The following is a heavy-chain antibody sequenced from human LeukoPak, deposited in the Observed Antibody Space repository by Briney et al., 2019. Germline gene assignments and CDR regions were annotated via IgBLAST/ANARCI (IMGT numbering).Heavy chain of an antibody. V-gene: IGHV3-23*01. Sequence: GGSLRLSCAASGFTFSSYAMSWVRQAPGKGLEWVSVISGSGGSTYYADSVKGRFTISRDNSKNTLYLQMNSLRAEDTAVYYCAKVSELLEYFDYWGQGTLVTVSS. J-gene: IGHJ4*02. CDR2: ISGSGGST. CDR3: AKVSELLEYFDY. D-gene: IGHD1-26*01. CDR1: GFTFSSYA.